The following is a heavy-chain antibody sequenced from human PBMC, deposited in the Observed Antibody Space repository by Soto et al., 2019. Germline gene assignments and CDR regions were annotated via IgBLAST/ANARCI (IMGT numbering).Heavy chain of an antibody. CDR3: AKDNVGKHYYYYYGMDV. CDR1: GFTFSSYG. J-gene: IGHJ6*02. V-gene: IGHV3-30*18. CDR2: ISYDGSNK. Sequence: GGSLRLSCEASGFTFSSYGMHWVRKAPGKGLEWVAVISYDGSNKYYEDSVKGRFTISRDNSKNTLYLQMNSLRDEDTAVYYCAKDNVGKHYYYYYGMDVWGQGTTVTVSS.